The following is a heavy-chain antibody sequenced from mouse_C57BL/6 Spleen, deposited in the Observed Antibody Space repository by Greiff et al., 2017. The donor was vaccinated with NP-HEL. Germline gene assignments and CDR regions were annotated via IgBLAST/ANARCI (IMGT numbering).Heavy chain of an antibody. CDR3: ARQFYYGSSYHWYFDV. CDR2: ISSGSSTI. J-gene: IGHJ1*03. D-gene: IGHD1-1*01. CDR1: GFTFSDYG. Sequence: EVNVVESGGGLVKPGGSLKLSCAASGFTFSDYGMHWVRQAPEKGLEWVAYISSGSSTIYYADTVKGRFTISRDNAKNTLFLQMTSLRSEDTAMYYCARQFYYGSSYHWYFDVWGTGTTVTVSS. V-gene: IGHV5-17*01.